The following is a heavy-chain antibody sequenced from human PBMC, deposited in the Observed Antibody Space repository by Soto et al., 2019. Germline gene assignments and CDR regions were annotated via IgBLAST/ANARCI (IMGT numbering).Heavy chain of an antibody. CDR1: GGSISSSSYY. D-gene: IGHD6-19*01. Sequence: PSETLSLTCTVSGGSISSSSYYWGWIRQPPGKGLEWIGSIYYSGSTYYNPSLKSRATISVDTTKNQFSLQLSSVTAADMAVYYCASPFFPLGVAHKGRFQHWGQGTLVTVSS. J-gene: IGHJ1*01. CDR2: IYYSGST. V-gene: IGHV4-39*01. CDR3: ASPFFPLGVAHKGRFQH.